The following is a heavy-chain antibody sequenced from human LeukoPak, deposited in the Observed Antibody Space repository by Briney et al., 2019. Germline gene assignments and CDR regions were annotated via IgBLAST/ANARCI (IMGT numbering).Heavy chain of an antibody. CDR2: IIPIFGTA. CDR3: ASRPYQLLVGKSGDAFDI. CDR1: GGTFISYA. D-gene: IGHD2-2*01. J-gene: IGHJ3*02. V-gene: IGHV1-69*13. Sequence: SVKVSFKASGGTFISYAISWVRQAPGQGLEWMGGIIPIFGTANYAQKFQGRVTITADESTSTAYMELSSLRSEDTAVYYCASRPYQLLVGKSGDAFDIWGQGAMVTVSS.